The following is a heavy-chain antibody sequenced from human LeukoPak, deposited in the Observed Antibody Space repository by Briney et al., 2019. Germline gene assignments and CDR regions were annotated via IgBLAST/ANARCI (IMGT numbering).Heavy chain of an antibody. Sequence: RSLRLSCAASGFTFSSYAMHWVRQAPGKGLEWVAVISFDGSTKYYPDSVKGGFTIPRDNSKNTLYLQMKSLRAENRPVYYCAELGITMIGGVWGKGTTVTISS. CDR1: GFTFSSYA. CDR2: ISFDGSTK. D-gene: IGHD3-10*02. V-gene: IGHV3-30*04. CDR3: AELGITMIGGV. J-gene: IGHJ6*04.